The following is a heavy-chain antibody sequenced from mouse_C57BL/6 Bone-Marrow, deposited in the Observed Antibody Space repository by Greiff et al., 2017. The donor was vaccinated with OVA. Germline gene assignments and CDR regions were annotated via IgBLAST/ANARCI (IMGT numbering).Heavy chain of an antibody. CDR3: ARDYGSSSSYAMDY. Sequence: QVQLQQPGTELVKPGASVKLSCKASGYTFTSYWMNWVKQRPGKGLEWIGNINPSNGGTNYNEKFESKATLTVDKSSSTAYMQLSSLTSEDSAVYYCARDYGSSSSYAMDYWGQGTSVTVSS. V-gene: IGHV1-53*01. CDR2: INPSNGGT. CDR1: GYTFTSYW. J-gene: IGHJ4*01. D-gene: IGHD1-1*01.